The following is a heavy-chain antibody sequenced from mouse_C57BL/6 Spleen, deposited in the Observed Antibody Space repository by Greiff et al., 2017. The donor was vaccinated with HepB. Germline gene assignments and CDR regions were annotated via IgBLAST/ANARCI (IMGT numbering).Heavy chain of an antibody. CDR2: ISSGGDYI. J-gene: IGHJ2*01. V-gene: IGHV5-9-1*02. D-gene: IGHD2-4*01. CDR1: GFTFSSYA. CDR3: TRDNTLYYDYDGYYFDY. Sequence: EVKLMESGEGLVKPGGSLKLSCAASGFTFSSYAMSWVRQTPEKRLEWVAYISSGGDYIYYADTVKGRFTISRDNARNTLYLQMSSLKSEDTAMYYCTRDNTLYYDYDGYYFDYWGQSTTLTVSA.